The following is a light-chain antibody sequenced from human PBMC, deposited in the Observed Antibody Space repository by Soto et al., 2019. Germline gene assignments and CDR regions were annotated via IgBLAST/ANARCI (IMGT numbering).Light chain of an antibody. V-gene: IGKV1-6*01. CDR3: LQDYSPPYT. CDR2: AAS. J-gene: IGKJ2*01. Sequence: AIQMTQSPSSLSASVGDRVTITCRASQGIRNGLSWYQQTPGKAPKLLIYAASTLQSGVSSRFSGSGSGTDFTLSISALQPEDFATYYCLQDYSPPYTFGQGTKLDLK. CDR1: QGIRNG.